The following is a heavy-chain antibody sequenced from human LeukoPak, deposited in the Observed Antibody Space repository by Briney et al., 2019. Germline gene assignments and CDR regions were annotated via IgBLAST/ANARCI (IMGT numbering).Heavy chain of an antibody. CDR1: GFTFDDYA. CDR3: AKDMEEWGAGGSGTTPPFDI. V-gene: IGHV3-9*01. CDR2: ISWNSGSI. D-gene: IGHD3-10*01. J-gene: IGHJ3*02. Sequence: PGGSLRLSCAASGFTFDDYAMHWVRQAPGKGLEWVSGISWNSGSIGYADSVKGRFTISRDNAKNSLYLQMNSLRAEDTALYYCAKDMEEWGAGGSGTTPPFDIWGQGTMVTVSS.